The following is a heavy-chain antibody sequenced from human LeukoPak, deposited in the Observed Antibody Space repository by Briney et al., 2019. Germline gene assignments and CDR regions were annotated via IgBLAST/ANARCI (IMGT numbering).Heavy chain of an antibody. CDR1: GGSFSGYY. J-gene: IGHJ4*02. D-gene: IGHD3-22*01. CDR3: AREYYYDSSGYYPDY. V-gene: IGHV4-34*01. Sequence: SETLSLTCAVYGGSFSGYYWSWIRQPPGKGLEWIGEINHSGSTNYNPSPKSRVTISVDTSKNQFSLKLSSVTAADTAVYYCAREYYYDSSGYYPDYWGQGTLVTVSS. CDR2: INHSGST.